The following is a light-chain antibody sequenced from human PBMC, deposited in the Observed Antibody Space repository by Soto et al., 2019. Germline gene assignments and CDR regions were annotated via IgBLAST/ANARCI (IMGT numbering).Light chain of an antibody. J-gene: IGLJ2*01. CDR1: NIVSKS. Sequence: SSELTQPPSVSVAPGQTALITCAGDNIVSKSVHWYQQRPGQAPMVVVYDNSDRPSGIPERFSASNSGNTATLTISRVEAGDEADYHCQVWDSSSDHLIFGGGTQLTVL. V-gene: IGLV3-21*02. CDR3: QVWDSSSDHLI. CDR2: DNS.